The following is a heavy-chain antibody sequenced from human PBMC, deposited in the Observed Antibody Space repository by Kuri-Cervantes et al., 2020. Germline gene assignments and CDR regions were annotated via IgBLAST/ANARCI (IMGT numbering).Heavy chain of an antibody. J-gene: IGHJ3*02. CDR3: ARDPSKYYYDSSGLCAFDI. CDR1: GGTFSSYA. Sequence: ASVKVSCKASGGTFSSYAISWVRQAPGQGLEWKGWISAYNGNTNYAQKLQGRVTMTTDTSTSTAYMELRSLRSDDTAVYYCARDPSKYYYDSSGLCAFDIWGQGTMVTVSS. D-gene: IGHD3-22*01. CDR2: ISAYNGNT. V-gene: IGHV1-18*01.